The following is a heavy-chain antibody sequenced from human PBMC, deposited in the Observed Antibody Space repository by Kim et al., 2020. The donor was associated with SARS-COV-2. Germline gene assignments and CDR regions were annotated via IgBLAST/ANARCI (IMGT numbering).Heavy chain of an antibody. CDR2: IYSGGSST. V-gene: IGHV3-23*03. Sequence: GGSLRLSCAASGFTFSSYAMSWVRQAPGKGLEWVSVIYSGGSSTYYADSVKGRFTISRDNSKNTLYLQMNSLRAEDTAVYYCAKDRGSGSYYNYYYYYGMDVWGQGTTVTVSS. CDR3: AKDRGSGSYYNYYYYYGMDV. D-gene: IGHD3-10*01. J-gene: IGHJ6*02. CDR1: GFTFSSYA.